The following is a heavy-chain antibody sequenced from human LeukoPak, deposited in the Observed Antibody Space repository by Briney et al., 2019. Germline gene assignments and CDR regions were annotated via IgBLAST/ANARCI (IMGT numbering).Heavy chain of an antibody. Sequence: GGSLRFSCAASGFTFSSYAMSWVRQAPGKGLEWVSAISGSGGSTYYADSVKGRFTISRDNSKNTLYLQMNSLRAEDTAVYYCARGVRTSSGYDSGIWGQGTMVTVSS. D-gene: IGHD5-12*01. CDR2: ISGSGGST. CDR3: ARGVRTSSGYDSGI. J-gene: IGHJ3*02. CDR1: GFTFSSYA. V-gene: IGHV3-23*01.